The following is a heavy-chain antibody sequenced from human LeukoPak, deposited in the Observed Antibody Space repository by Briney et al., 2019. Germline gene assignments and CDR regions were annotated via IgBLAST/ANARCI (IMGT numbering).Heavy chain of an antibody. CDR1: GYTFTGYY. Sequence: ASVKVSRKASGYTFTGYYMHWVRQAPGQGLEWMGWINPNSGGTNYAQKFQGRVTMTRDTSISTAYMELSRLRSDDTAVYYCARDPPDPPYYYYYMDVWGKGTTVTVSS. J-gene: IGHJ6*03. D-gene: IGHD1-14*01. CDR3: ARDPPDPPYYYYYMDV. CDR2: INPNSGGT. V-gene: IGHV1-2*02.